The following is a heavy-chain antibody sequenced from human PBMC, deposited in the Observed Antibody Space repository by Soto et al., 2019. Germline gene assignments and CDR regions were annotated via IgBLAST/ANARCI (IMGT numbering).Heavy chain of an antibody. J-gene: IGHJ6*03. CDR1: GYTFTSYY. CDR2: MNPNSGST. V-gene: IGHV1-2*04. Sequence: ASVKVSCKASGYTFTSYYINWVRQATGQGLEWMGWMNPNSGSTNYAQKFQGWVTMTRDTSISTAYMELSSVTAADTAVYYCARLRVTYYYMDVWGKGTTVTVSS. CDR3: ARLRVTYYYMDV. D-gene: IGHD2-21*02.